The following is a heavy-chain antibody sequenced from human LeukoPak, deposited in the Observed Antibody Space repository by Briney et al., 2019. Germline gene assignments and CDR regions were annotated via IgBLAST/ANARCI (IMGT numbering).Heavy chain of an antibody. V-gene: IGHV1-8*02. CDR2: MNPNSGNT. CDR1: GYTFTGYY. Sequence: ASVKVSCKASGYTFTGYYMHWVRQAPGQGLEWMGWMNPNSGNTGYAQKFQGRVTMTRNTSISTAYMELSSLRSEDTAVYYCARGPSITMIVNYYYYGMDVWGQGTTVTVSS. D-gene: IGHD3-22*01. J-gene: IGHJ6*02. CDR3: ARGPSITMIVNYYYYGMDV.